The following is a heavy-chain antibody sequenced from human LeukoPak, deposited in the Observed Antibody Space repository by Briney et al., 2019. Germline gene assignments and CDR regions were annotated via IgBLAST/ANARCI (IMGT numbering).Heavy chain of an antibody. CDR1: GGTFSSYA. J-gene: IGHJ6*03. Sequence: SVKVSCKTSGGTFSSYAITWVRQAPGQGLEWMGGIIPIFGTTNYAQKLQGRVTMTTDTSTSTAYMELRSLRSDDTAVYYCARAPAYCSSTSCYYYMDVWGKGTTVTVSS. D-gene: IGHD2-2*01. V-gene: IGHV1-69*05. CDR2: IIPIFGTT. CDR3: ARAPAYCSSTSCYYYMDV.